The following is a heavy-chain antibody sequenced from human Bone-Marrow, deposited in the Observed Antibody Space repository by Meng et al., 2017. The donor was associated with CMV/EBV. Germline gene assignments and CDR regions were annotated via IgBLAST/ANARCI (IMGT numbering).Heavy chain of an antibody. CDR1: GFTFSSYS. CDR2: ISSSSSTI. Sequence: GESLKISCAASGFTFSSYSMNWVRQAPGKGPEWVSYISSSSSTIYYADSVKGRFTISRDNAKNSLYLQMNSLRAEDTAVYYCARDLSRTKRDYRGISDNWGLGTLVTVSS. D-gene: IGHD4-23*01. CDR3: ARDLSRTKRDYRGISDN. J-gene: IGHJ4*02. V-gene: IGHV3-48*04.